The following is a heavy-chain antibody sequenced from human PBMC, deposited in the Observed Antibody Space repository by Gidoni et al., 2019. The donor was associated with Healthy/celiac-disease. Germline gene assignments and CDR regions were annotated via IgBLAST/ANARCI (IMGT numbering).Heavy chain of an antibody. D-gene: IGHD5-12*01. CDR1: GFTFSNAW. CDR3: TTAYSGYEFLHNYFDY. V-gene: IGHV3-15*01. CDR2: IKSKTDGGTT. J-gene: IGHJ4*02. Sequence: EVQLVESGGGLVKPGGSLRLSCASSGFTFSNAWMSWVRQAPGKGLEWVGRIKSKTDGGTTDYAAPVKGRFTISRDDSKNTLYLQMNSLKTEDTAVYYCTTAYSGYEFLHNYFDYWGQGTLVTVSS.